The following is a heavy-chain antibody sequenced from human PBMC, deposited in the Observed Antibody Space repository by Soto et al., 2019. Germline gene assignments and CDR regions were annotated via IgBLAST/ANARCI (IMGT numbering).Heavy chain of an antibody. CDR3: ARGAFCGGAPGCRDMDV. J-gene: IGHJ6*02. Sequence: QIQLVQSGGEVKKPGASVKVSCKSSGYKFISHSITWVRQAPGHGLEWMGRISAYNGNTNYAQKLQGRVTMTTDTSTNTAYMELRSLRSDDTAVYYCARGAFCGGAPGCRDMDVWGQGTTVTVSS. CDR1: GYKFISHS. D-gene: IGHD2-21*01. CDR2: ISAYNGNT. V-gene: IGHV1-18*01.